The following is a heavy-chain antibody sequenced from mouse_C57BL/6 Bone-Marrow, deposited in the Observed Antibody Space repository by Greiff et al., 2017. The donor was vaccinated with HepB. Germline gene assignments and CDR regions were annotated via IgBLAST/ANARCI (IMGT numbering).Heavy chain of an antibody. CDR2: IYPRSGNT. CDR3: ARGAYYYGSRDY. D-gene: IGHD1-1*01. V-gene: IGHV1-81*01. J-gene: IGHJ2*01. Sequence: VQLVESGAELARPGASVKLSCKASGYTFTSYGISWVKQRTGQGLEWIGEIYPRSGNTYYNEKFKGKATLTADKSSSTAYMELRSLTSEDSAVYFCARGAYYYGSRDYWGQGTTLTVSS. CDR1: GYTFTSYG.